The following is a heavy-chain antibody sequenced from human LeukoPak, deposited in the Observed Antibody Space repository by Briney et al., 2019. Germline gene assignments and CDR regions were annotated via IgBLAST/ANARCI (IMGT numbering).Heavy chain of an antibody. D-gene: IGHD3-3*01. CDR2: ISSSGSYI. V-gene: IGHV3-21*01. Sequence: PGGSLRLSCAASGFTFSSYSMNWVRQAPGKGLEWVSSISSSGSYIYYADSVKGRFTISRDNAKNSLYLRMNSLRAEDTAVYYCARDLPLPTFGVVIMTHYYGMDVWGQGTTVTVSS. J-gene: IGHJ6*02. CDR1: GFTFSSYS. CDR3: ARDLPLPTFGVVIMTHYYGMDV.